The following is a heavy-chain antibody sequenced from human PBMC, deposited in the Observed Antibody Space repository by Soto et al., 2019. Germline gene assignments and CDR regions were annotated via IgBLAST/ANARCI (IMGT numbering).Heavy chain of an antibody. V-gene: IGHV3-9*01. J-gene: IGHJ4*02. D-gene: IGHD2-15*01. Sequence: GGSLRLSCAASGFTFDDYAMHWVRQAPGKGLEWVSGISWNSGSIGYADSVKGRFTISRDNAKNPLYLQMNSLRAEDTALYYCAKDADPYCSGGNCYIFDYWGQGTLVTVSS. CDR1: GFTFDDYA. CDR2: ISWNSGSI. CDR3: AKDADPYCSGGNCYIFDY.